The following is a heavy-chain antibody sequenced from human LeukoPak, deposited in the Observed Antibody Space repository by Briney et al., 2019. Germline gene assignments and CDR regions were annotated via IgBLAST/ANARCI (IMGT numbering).Heavy chain of an antibody. J-gene: IGHJ4*02. CDR2: INPNSGGT. D-gene: IGHD3-16*02. V-gene: IGHV1-2*02. Sequence: EASVKVSCKAYGYAFTGYYMHWVRQAPGQGLEWMGWINPNSGGTNYAQKFQGRVTMTRDTSISTAYMELSRLRSDDTAVYYCARDFYDYVWGSYRYQYYFDYWGQGTLVTVSS. CDR1: GYAFTGYY. CDR3: ARDFYDYVWGSYRYQYYFDY.